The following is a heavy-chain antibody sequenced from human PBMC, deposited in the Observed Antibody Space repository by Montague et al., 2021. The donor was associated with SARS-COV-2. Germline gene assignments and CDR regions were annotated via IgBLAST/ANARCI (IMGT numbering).Heavy chain of an antibody. Sequence: SETLSLTCAVTGGPMICSFSPSTRHPPGNTLDWIGLVYYCWSNHYNPSLKTRVTISVDTSKNQYSLKLSSVTAADTAVYYCARGIPIAAALINWFDPWGQGALVSVSS. J-gene: IGHJ5*02. CDR2: VYYCWSN. CDR1: GGPMICSF. V-gene: IGHV4-59*01. D-gene: IGHD6-13*01. CDR3: ARGIPIAAALINWFDP.